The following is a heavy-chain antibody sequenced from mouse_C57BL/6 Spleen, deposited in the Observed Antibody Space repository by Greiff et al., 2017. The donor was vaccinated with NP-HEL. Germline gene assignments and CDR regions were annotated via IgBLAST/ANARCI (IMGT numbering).Heavy chain of an antibody. CDR1: GFTFSSYG. D-gene: IGHD2-2*01. V-gene: IGHV5-6*01. J-gene: IGHJ2*01. CDR3: ARRGYDSYYFDY. CDR2: ISSGGSYT. Sequence: EVQGVESGGDLVKPGGSLKLSCAASGFTFSSYGMSWVRQTPDKRLEWVATISSGGSYTYYPDSVKGRFTISRDNAKNTLYLQMSSLKSEDTAMYYCARRGYDSYYFDYWGQGTTLTVSS.